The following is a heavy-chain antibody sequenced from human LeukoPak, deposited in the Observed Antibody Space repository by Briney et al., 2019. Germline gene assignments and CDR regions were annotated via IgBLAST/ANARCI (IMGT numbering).Heavy chain of an antibody. V-gene: IGHV5-51*01. CDR2: IYPGDSDT. CDR1: GYSFTSYW. J-gene: IGHJ6*02. D-gene: IGHD2-21*02. CDR3: ARRGCGGDCQKDYYYGMDV. Sequence: GESLKISCKGSGYSFTSYWIGWVRQMPGKGLEWMGIIYPGDSDTRYSPSFQGQVTISADKSISTTYLQWSSLKASDTAMYYCARRGCGGDCQKDYYYGMDVWGQGTTVTVSS.